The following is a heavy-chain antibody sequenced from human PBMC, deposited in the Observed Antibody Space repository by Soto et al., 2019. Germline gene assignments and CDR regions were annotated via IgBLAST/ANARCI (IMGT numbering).Heavy chain of an antibody. CDR3: VRRSTVSYYAVDV. CDR2: TSYDGSIN. D-gene: IGHD4-17*01. J-gene: IGHJ6*02. V-gene: IGHV3-30*19. CDR1: GVSLGSYE. Sequence: GGALRLSCSVSGVSLGSYEMHWVHQAPGKGLEWVTFTSYDGSINYYADSVKGRFTMSRDNSKNLLYLQMNSLRTEDTAVYYCVRRSTVSYYAVDVWGQGTTVTVSS.